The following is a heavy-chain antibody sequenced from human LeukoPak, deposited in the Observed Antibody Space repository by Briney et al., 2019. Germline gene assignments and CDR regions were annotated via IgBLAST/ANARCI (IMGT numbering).Heavy chain of an antibody. CDR2: IDPNNGDI. D-gene: IGHD1-14*01. V-gene: IGHV1-2*02. CDR3: ARRSRNGLDAFDI. J-gene: IGHJ3*02. Sequence: ASVKVSCKASAYTFTGYYLHWVRQAPGQGLEWMGWIDPNNGDIKYAQKFQGRVTMTRDRSISTAYMELSRLTSDDTALYYCARRSRNGLDAFDIWGQGTMVTVYS. CDR1: AYTFTGYY.